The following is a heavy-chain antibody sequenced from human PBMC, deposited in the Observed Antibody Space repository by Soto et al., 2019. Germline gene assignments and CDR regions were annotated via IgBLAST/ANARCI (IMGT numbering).Heavy chain of an antibody. CDR1: GFTFSSYG. V-gene: IGHV3-30*18. CDR3: VKDGSSGWRYFYDMDV. D-gene: IGHD6-19*01. Sequence: QPGGSLRLSCAASGFTFSSYGMHWVRQAPGKGLEWVAVISYDGRSKYYADAVKGRFTISRDNSKNTLYLQMSSLRAEDTAVYYCVKDGSSGWRYFYDMDVWGQGTTVTVSS. CDR2: ISYDGRSK. J-gene: IGHJ6*02.